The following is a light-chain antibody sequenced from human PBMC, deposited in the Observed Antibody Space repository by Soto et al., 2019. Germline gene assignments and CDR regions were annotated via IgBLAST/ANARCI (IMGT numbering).Light chain of an antibody. CDR2: DAS. V-gene: IGKV3-11*01. CDR3: QQRSNWPIT. Sequence: QSPGSLYLSPGDRATLSCRASQSVSSYLAWYQQKPGQAPRLLIYDASNRATGIPARFSGSGSGTDFTLTISSLEPEDFAVYYCQQRSNWPITFGQGTRLENK. CDR1: QSVSSY. J-gene: IGKJ5*01.